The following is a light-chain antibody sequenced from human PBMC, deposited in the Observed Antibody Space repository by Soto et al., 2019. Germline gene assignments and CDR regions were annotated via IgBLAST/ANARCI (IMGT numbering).Light chain of an antibody. CDR1: QTTNTW. CDR2: DAS. Sequence: DIQMTQFPSTLSASVGDRVTITCRASQTTNTWLAWYQQKPGTAPKLLIYDASSLEGGVPSRFSASGSGTEFTLTLSSLQPDDPATYYCQQYISYPYTFGQGTK. CDR3: QQYISYPYT. J-gene: IGKJ2*01. V-gene: IGKV1-5*01.